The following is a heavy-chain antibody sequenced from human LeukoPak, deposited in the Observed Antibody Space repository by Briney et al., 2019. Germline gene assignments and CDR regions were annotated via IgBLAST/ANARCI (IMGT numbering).Heavy chain of an antibody. D-gene: IGHD6-13*01. CDR3: ARDGDSSSFDAFDI. J-gene: IGHJ3*02. CDR1: GHSISSYY. CDR2: IYYSGST. Sequence: SETLSLTCTVSGHSISSYYWSWIRQPPGKGLEWIGFIYYSGSTNYNPSLKSRVTISVDTSKNQFSLKLSSVTAADTAVYYCARDGDSSSFDAFDIWGQGTMVTVSS. V-gene: IGHV4-59*12.